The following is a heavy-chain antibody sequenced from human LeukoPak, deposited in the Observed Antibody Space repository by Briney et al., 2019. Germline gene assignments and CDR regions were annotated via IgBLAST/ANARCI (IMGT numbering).Heavy chain of an antibody. Sequence: GGSQRLSCAASGFTFSSYWMSWVRQAPGKGLEWVANIKQDGSEKYYVDSVKGRFTISRDNAKNSLYLQMNSLRAEDTAVYYCARDSLYDSSGYSPKFDYWGQGTLVTVSS. J-gene: IGHJ4*02. CDR1: GFTFSSYW. CDR2: IKQDGSEK. CDR3: ARDSLYDSSGYSPKFDY. V-gene: IGHV3-7*01. D-gene: IGHD3-22*01.